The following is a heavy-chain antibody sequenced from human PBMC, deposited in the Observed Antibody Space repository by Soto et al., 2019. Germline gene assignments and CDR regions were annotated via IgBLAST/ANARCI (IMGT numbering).Heavy chain of an antibody. CDR2: ISGSGGAT. CDR1: QFTFSAYA. D-gene: IGHD3-10*01. Sequence: GGSLRLSCAASQFTFSAYAITWVRQAPGKGLEWVSLISGSGGATYYADSVKGRFTISRDNSKDTLYLQMDSLRADDTAVYYCAKVHGSGNYHNFPDYWGQGTLVTVSS. CDR3: AKVHGSGNYHNFPDY. J-gene: IGHJ4*02. V-gene: IGHV3-23*01.